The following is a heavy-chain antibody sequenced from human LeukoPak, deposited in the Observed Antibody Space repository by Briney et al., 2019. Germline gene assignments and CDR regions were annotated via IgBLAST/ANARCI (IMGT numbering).Heavy chain of an antibody. V-gene: IGHV4-31*03. CDR2: IYYSGST. J-gene: IGHJ5*02. CDR1: GGSISSGGYY. Sequence: SQTLSLTCTVSGGSISSGGYYWSWIRQHPGKGLEWFVYIYYSGSTYYNPSLKSRVTISVDTSKNQFSLKLSSVTAADTAVYYCARVPPPRITMVRGAWFDPWGQGTLVTVSS. CDR3: ARVPPPRITMVRGAWFDP. D-gene: IGHD3-10*01.